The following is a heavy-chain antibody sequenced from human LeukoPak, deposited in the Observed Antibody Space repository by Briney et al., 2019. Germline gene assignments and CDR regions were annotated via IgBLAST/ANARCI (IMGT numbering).Heavy chain of an antibody. CDR1: GYSFTSYW. CDR3: ARGGQPLLRGFDP. V-gene: IGHV5-51*01. D-gene: IGHD2-21*02. CDR2: IYPGDSDT. Sequence: GESLKISCKGSGYSFTSYWIGWVRQMSGKGLECMGIIYPGDSDTRYSPSFQGQVTISADKSISTAYLQWSSLKASDTAMYYCARGGQPLLRGFDPWGQGTLVTVSS. J-gene: IGHJ5*02.